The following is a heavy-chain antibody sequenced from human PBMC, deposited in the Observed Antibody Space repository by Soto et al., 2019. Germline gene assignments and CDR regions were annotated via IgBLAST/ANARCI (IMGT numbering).Heavy chain of an antibody. D-gene: IGHD3-10*01. V-gene: IGHV4-59*01. CDR2: IYYSGST. J-gene: IGHJ5*02. CDR3: ARTLLYYYGSVSYSWFDP. CDR1: GGSISSYY. Sequence: QVQLQESGPGLVKPSETLSLTCTVSGGSISSYYWSWIRQPPGKGLEWIGYIYYSGSTNYNPSLKSQVTISVDTSKSQSSLKLSSVTAADTAVYYCARTLLYYYGSVSYSWFDPWGQGTLVTVSS.